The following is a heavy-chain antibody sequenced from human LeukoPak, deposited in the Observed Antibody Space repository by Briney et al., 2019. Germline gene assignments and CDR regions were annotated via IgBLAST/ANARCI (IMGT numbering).Heavy chain of an antibody. CDR1: GFTFSSYE. CDR2: ISSSGSTI. V-gene: IGHV3-48*03. J-gene: IGHJ4*02. D-gene: IGHD3-3*01. Sequence: PGGSLRLSCAASGFTFSSYEMNWVRQAPGKGLEWVSYISSSGSTIYSADSVRGRFTISRYNAKNSLYLQMNSLRAEATAVYYCARSYYDFWSGYYTALYFDYWGQGTLVTVSS. CDR3: ARSYYDFWSGYYTALYFDY.